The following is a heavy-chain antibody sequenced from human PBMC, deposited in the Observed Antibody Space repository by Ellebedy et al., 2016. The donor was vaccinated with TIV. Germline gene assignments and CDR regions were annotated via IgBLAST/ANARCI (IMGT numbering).Heavy chain of an antibody. D-gene: IGHD5-18*01. V-gene: IGHV3-11*04. CDR2: MSSSGRTI. CDR1: GFPFNDYY. Sequence: PGGSLRLSCAASGFPFNDYYMSWVRQAPGRGLEWLSSMSSSGRTIYYADSVKGRFTISRDNAKNSLYLQMNSLRAEDTAVYYCARANTAMVRRNHMDVWGQGTTVTVSS. J-gene: IGHJ6*02. CDR3: ARANTAMVRRNHMDV.